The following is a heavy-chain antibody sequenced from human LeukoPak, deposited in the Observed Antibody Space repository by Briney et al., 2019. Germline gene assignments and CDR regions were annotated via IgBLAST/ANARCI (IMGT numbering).Heavy chain of an antibody. CDR2: IGSDNKP. CDR1: GFTFSAYA. Sequence: GGSLRLSCEASGFTFSAYAMTWVRQAPGKGLEWVSSIGSDNKPHYSESVKGRFAISRDNSKNILFLHLNSLRAEDTALYYCARDLRYYVAMDVWGQGTTVTVSS. CDR3: ARDLRYYVAMDV. D-gene: IGHD3-10*02. J-gene: IGHJ6*02. V-gene: IGHV3-23*05.